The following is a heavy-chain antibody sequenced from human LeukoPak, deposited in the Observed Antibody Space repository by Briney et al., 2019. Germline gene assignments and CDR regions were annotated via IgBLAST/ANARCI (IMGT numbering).Heavy chain of an antibody. CDR1: GFTFSSYA. D-gene: IGHD2-15*01. J-gene: IGHJ4*02. CDR2: ISGSGGST. CDR3: AEVIVVVVAATRGFDY. V-gene: IGHV3-23*01. Sequence: GGSLRLSCAASGFTFSSYAMSWVRQAPGKGLEWVSAISGSGGSTYYADSVKGRFTISRDNSKNTLYLQMNSLRAEDTAVYYCAEVIVVVVAATRGFDYWGQGTLVTVSS.